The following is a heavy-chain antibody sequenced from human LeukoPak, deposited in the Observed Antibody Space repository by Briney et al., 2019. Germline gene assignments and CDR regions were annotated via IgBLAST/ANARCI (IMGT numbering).Heavy chain of an antibody. V-gene: IGHV4-38-2*02. Sequence: SETLSLTCAVSGYSIRSGYYWGWIRQPPGKGLEWIGSIYHSGSTYYNPSLKSRVTISVDTSKNQFSLKLSSVTAADTAVYYCARELKRSTHAFDIWGQGTMVTVSS. CDR2: IYHSGST. J-gene: IGHJ3*02. D-gene: IGHD2-2*01. CDR1: GYSIRSGYY. CDR3: ARELKRSTHAFDI.